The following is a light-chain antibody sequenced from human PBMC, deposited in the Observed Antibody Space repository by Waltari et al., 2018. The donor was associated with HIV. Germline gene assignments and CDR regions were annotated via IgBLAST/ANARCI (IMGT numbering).Light chain of an antibody. CDR2: QDR. V-gene: IGLV3-1*01. CDR1: KLGEKY. J-gene: IGLJ2*01. Sequence: SYELTQPPSVSVSPGQTASITCSGEKLGEKYACWYQQKPGQSPVVDIYQDRKRPSGIPERISGSNSGNTATLTINGTQAMDEADYYCQAWDSSTVIFGGGTRLTVL. CDR3: QAWDSSTVI.